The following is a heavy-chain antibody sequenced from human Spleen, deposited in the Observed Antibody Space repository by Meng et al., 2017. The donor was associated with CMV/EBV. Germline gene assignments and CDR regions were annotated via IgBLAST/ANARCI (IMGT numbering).Heavy chain of an antibody. CDR2: INPNTGGA. CDR3: ARDRYTNNKAFDF. CDR1: GYTFIGYD. J-gene: IGHJ4*02. D-gene: IGHD2-2*02. Sequence: ASVKVSCKASGYTFIGYDIHWVRQAPGQGLEWMAWINPNTGGARYAQDFQDRVTLTTDTSINTAYMDLSGLRSDDTAMYYCARDRYTNNKAFDFWGQGTLVTVSS. V-gene: IGHV1-2*02.